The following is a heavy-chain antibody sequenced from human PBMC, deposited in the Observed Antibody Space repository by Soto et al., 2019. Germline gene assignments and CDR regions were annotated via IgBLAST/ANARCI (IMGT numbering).Heavy chain of an antibody. V-gene: IGHV3-74*01. CDR1: GFTFSSYW. J-gene: IGHJ4*02. D-gene: IGHD3-10*01. Sequence: GGSLRLSCAASGFTFSSYWMHWVRQAPGKGLVWVSRINNDGSSTNYADSVKGRLTVSRDNAKNTLYLQINSLRVEDTAVYYCARGGSGSYRLDYWGQGTLVTVSS. CDR3: ARGGSGSYRLDY. CDR2: INNDGSST.